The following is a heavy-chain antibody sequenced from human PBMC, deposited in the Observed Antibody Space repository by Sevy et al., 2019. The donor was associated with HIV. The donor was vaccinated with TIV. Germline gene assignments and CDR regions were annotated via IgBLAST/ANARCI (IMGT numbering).Heavy chain of an antibody. J-gene: IGHJ4*02. CDR2: ISGSGGST. CDR3: AKRGDTAMDTLYYFDY. Sequence: GGSLRLSCAASGFTFSSYVMSWVRQAPGKGLEWVSAISGSGGSTYYADSVKGRFTISRDNSKNTLYLQMNSLRAEDTAVYYCAKRGDTAMDTLYYFDYWGQGTLVTVSS. CDR1: GFTFSSYV. D-gene: IGHD5-18*01. V-gene: IGHV3-23*01.